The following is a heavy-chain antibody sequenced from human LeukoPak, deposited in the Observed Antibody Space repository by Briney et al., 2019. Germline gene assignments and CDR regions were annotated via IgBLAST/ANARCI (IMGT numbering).Heavy chain of an antibody. V-gene: IGHV4-59*01. CDR1: GGSISGYY. CDR2: VYSSGTT. J-gene: IGHJ6*03. Sequence: SETLSLTCTVSGGSISGYYWNWIRQTPGKGLEWIGYVYSSGTTKYNAALKRRVTISVDTSKNQFSLKLSSVTAADTAVYYCARRAGNYYHYYMDVWGKGTTVTVSS. CDR3: ARRAGNYYHYYMDV. D-gene: IGHD6-19*01.